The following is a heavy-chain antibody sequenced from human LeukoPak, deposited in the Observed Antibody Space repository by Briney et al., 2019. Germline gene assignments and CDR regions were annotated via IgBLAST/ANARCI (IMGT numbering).Heavy chain of an antibody. V-gene: IGHV3-21*01. CDR1: GFTFSGNT. CDR3: AKDISGSWSIDY. D-gene: IGHD6-13*01. CDR2: ISSSSSYI. Sequence: GGSLRLSCTASGFTFSGNTMNWVRQAPGKGLEWVSSISSSSSYIYYADSVKGRFSISRDNAKNTLYLQMNSLRAEDTAVYYCAKDISGSWSIDYWGQGTLVTVSS. J-gene: IGHJ4*02.